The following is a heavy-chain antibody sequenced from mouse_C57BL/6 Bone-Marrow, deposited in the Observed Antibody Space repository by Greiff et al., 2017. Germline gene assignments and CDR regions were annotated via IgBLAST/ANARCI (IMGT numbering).Heavy chain of an antibody. CDR1: GFTFSDYG. CDR3: ARDGNYGYYAMDY. CDR2: ISNLAYSI. D-gene: IGHD2-1*01. Sequence: EVHLVESGGGLVQPGGSLKLSCAASGFTFSDYGMAWVRQAPRKGPEWVAFISNLAYSIYYADTVTGRFTISRENAKNTLYLEMSSLRSEDTAMYYCARDGNYGYYAMDYWGQGTSVTVSS. J-gene: IGHJ4*01. V-gene: IGHV5-15*01.